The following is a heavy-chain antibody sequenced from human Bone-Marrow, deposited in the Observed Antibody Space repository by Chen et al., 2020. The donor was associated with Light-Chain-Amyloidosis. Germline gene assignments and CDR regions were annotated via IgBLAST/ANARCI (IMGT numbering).Heavy chain of an antibody. D-gene: IGHD2-21*02. J-gene: IGHJ4*02. CDR2: INPNSGGT. CDR1: GYTFTAYY. CDR3: ARKIRGWGDSGFDY. V-gene: IGHV1-2*02. Sequence: QVQLVQSGAEVKKPGASVKVSCKASGYTFTAYYMHWVRQAPGQGLEWMGWINPNSGGTSYAQKFQGRVTMTRDTSISTAFMERSRLTSDDTAVYYCARKIRGWGDSGFDYWGQGTLVTVSS.